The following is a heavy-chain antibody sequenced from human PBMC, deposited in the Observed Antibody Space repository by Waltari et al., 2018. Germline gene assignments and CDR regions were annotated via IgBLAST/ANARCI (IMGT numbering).Heavy chain of an antibody. CDR2: ISGSSDYI. CDR3: ARVGVHPNPYFFYGMDV. V-gene: IGHV3-21*02. J-gene: IGHJ6*02. Sequence: EVQLVESGGGLVKPGGSLRLSCAASGFTFTIYSMNWVRLAPGKGLEWVSSISGSSDYIHYADSLKGRFTMSRDNAKNSLFLLMDSLRVEDSAIYYCARVGVHPNPYFFYGMDVWGQGTTVSVSS. CDR1: GFTFTIYS. D-gene: IGHD3-16*01.